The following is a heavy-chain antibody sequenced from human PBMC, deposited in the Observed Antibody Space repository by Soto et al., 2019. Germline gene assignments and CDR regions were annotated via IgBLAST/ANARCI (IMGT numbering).Heavy chain of an antibody. J-gene: IGHJ4*02. CDR1: GFTFSSYA. CDR3: ARVRSWDDSSGYYYLVAPAPPDY. D-gene: IGHD3-22*01. V-gene: IGHV3-30-3*01. Sequence: GGSLRLSCAASGFTFSSYAMHWVRQAPGKGLEWVAVISYDGSNKYYADSVKGRFTISRDNSKNTLYLQMNSLRAEDTAVYYCARVRSWDDSSGYYYLVAPAPPDYWGQGTLVTVSS. CDR2: ISYDGSNK.